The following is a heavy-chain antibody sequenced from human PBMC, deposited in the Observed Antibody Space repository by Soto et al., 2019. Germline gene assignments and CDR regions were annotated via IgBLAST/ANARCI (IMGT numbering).Heavy chain of an antibody. CDR1: GFNFSNYA. CDR2: ISGNSGTT. Sequence: EVQLLESGGDFKQPGGSLRLSCEGSGFNFSNYALNWVRQAPGKRLEWVSVISGNSGTTYYAASVKGRFTISRDNSKQSLYLKMNSLRADDTAVYYWAKGLAITVCGVITPFDSCCQGTVVTVSS. V-gene: IGHV3-23*01. CDR3: AKGLAITVCGVITPFDS. J-gene: IGHJ4*02. D-gene: IGHD3-3*01.